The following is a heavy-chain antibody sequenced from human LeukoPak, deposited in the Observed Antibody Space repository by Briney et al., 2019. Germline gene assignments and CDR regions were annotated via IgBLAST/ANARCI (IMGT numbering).Heavy chain of an antibody. Sequence: GGSLRLSCAASGFTFNNYGMHWVRQATGKGLEWVSTIGTAGNTYYPGSVKGRFTISRENAKNFLYLQMNSLRAGDTAVYYCARDEYSSGWYGLTYFDYWGQGTLVTVSS. J-gene: IGHJ4*02. CDR3: ARDEYSSGWYGLTYFDY. V-gene: IGHV3-13*01. CDR2: IGTAGNT. CDR1: GFTFNNYG. D-gene: IGHD6-19*01.